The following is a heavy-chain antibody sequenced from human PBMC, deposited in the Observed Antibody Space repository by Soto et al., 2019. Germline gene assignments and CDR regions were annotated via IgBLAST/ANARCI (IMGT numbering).Heavy chain of an antibody. Sequence: SETLSLTCTVSGGSISSGGYYWSWIRQHPGKGLEWIGYIYYSGSTYYNPSLKSRVTISVDTSKNQFSLKLSSVTAADTAVYYCSRGHNPYDFWSGYFDYWGQGTLVTVSS. CDR1: GGSISSGGYY. J-gene: IGHJ4*02. D-gene: IGHD3-3*01. CDR3: SRGHNPYDFWSGYFDY. CDR2: IYYSGST. V-gene: IGHV4-31*03.